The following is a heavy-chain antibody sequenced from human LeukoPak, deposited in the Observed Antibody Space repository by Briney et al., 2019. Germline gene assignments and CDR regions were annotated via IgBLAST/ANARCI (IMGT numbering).Heavy chain of an antibody. V-gene: IGHV3-7*01. CDR1: GFTFSGAW. CDR2: IREDGTEK. D-gene: IGHD1-26*01. J-gene: IGHJ3*02. CDR3: VRQRRPTTDRDAFDI. Sequence: GGSLRLSCTASGFTFSGAWMTWVRQAPGKGLEWVANIREDGTEKNYVDSVKGRFTISRDNAKNSLFLQMSNLRAEDTAVYYCVRQRRPTTDRDAFDIWGQGTMVTVSS.